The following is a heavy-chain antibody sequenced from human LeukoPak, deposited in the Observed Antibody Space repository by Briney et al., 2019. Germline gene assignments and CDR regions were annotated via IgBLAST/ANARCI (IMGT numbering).Heavy chain of an antibody. J-gene: IGHJ5*02. CDR2: IYYSGST. V-gene: IGHV4-59*01. D-gene: IGHD3-22*01. CDR3: ARDHAAGYYDSSGYYNWFDP. Sequence: PSETLSLTCTVSGGSISSYYWSWIQQPPGKGLEWIGYIYYSGSTNYNPSLKSRVTISVDTSKNQFSLKLSSVTAADTAVYYCARDHAAGYYDSSGYYNWFDPWGQGTLVTVSS. CDR1: GGSISSYY.